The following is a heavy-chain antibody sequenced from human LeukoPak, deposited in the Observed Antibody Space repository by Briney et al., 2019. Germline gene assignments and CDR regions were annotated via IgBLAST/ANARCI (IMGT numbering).Heavy chain of an antibody. CDR3: ARAVSGRFDY. D-gene: IGHD6-19*01. J-gene: IGHJ4*02. CDR2: INHSGST. Sequence: SETLSLTCAVYGGSFSGYYWSWIRQPPGKGLEWIGEINHSGSTNYNPSLKSRVTISIDTSKNQFSLRLSSVTAADTAIYYCARAVSGRFDYWGQGTLVTVSS. CDR1: GGSFSGYY. V-gene: IGHV4-34*01.